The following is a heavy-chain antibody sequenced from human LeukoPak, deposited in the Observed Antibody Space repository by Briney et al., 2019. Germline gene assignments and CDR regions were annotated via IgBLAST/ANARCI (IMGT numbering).Heavy chain of an antibody. CDR3: ARHRGYCSSTSCLFGSYYGMDV. CDR1: GGSFSGYY. V-gene: IGHV4-34*01. Sequence: SETLSLTCAVSGGSFSGYYWSWIRQPPGKGLEWIGEINHSGSTNYNPSLKSRVTISVDTSKNQFSLKLSSVTAADTAVYYCARHRGYCSSTSCLFGSYYGMDVWGQGTTVTVSS. CDR2: INHSGST. J-gene: IGHJ6*02. D-gene: IGHD2-2*01.